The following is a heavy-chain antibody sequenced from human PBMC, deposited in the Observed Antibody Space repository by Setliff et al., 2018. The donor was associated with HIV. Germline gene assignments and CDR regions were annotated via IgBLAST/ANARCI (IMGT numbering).Heavy chain of an antibody. D-gene: IGHD2-21*01. J-gene: IGHJ4*02. Sequence: PSETLSLTCTVSGGSISSSNYYWGWIRQPPGKGLEWIGSIYYSGSTYYNPSLKSRVTISVDTSKNQFSLKVRSVTAADTAVYYCARQVTVVGYFETAAGSFNYWGPGTLVTVSS. CDR3: ARQVTVVGYFETAAGSFNY. CDR1: GGSISSSNYY. V-gene: IGHV4-39*01. CDR2: IYYSGST.